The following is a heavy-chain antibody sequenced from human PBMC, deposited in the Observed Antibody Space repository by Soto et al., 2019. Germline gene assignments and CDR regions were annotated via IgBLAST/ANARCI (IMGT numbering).Heavy chain of an antibody. D-gene: IGHD3-10*01. J-gene: IGHJ6*02. CDR2: INPNSGGT. CDR3: ASSYYYGSGSYYPNNYYYYGMDV. V-gene: IGHV1-2*02. CDR1: GYTFSDYF. Sequence: ASVKVSCKTSGYTFSDYFIHWVRQAPGQGLEWMGWINPNSGGTNYAQKFQGRVTMTRDTSISTAYMELSRLGSDDTAVYYCASSYYYGSGSYYPNNYYYYGMDVWGQGTTVTVSS.